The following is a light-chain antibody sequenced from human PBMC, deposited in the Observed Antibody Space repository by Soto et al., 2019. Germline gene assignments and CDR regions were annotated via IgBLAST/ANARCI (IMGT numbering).Light chain of an antibody. CDR3: ETWDSSLSAVV. CDR1: RSNIGNDY. J-gene: IGLJ2*01. V-gene: IGLV1-51*01. Sequence: QAVVTQPPSVSAAPGQKVAISCSGSRSNIGNDYVSWYQQLPGTAPKLLIYDNNKRPSGIPDRFSGSKSGTSATPGITGLQTGDEADYYCETWDSSLSAVVFGGGTKLTVL. CDR2: DNN.